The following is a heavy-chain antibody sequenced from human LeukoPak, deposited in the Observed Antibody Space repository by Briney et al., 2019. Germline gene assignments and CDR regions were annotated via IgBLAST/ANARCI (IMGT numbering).Heavy chain of an antibody. D-gene: IGHD6-25*01. Sequence: GGSLRLSCAASGFTFSSYWMHWVRHAPGKGLVWVSRINSDGSSTSYADSVKGRFTISRDNAKNTLYLQMNSLRAEDTAVYYCARGAGYSSGERGDYWGQGTLVTVSS. J-gene: IGHJ4*02. CDR2: INSDGSST. V-gene: IGHV3-74*01. CDR3: ARGAGYSSGERGDY. CDR1: GFTFSSYW.